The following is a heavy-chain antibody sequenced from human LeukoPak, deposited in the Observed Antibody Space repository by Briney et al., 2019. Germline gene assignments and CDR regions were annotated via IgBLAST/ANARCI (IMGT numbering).Heavy chain of an antibody. J-gene: IGHJ6*02. CDR1: GGSLGGYY. D-gene: IGHD2/OR15-2a*01. CDR3: ARAYFPYYYYGMDV. V-gene: IGHV4-31*11. Sequence: SETLSLTCGVSGGSLGGYYWSWIRQHPGKGLEWIGYIYYSGSTYYNPSLKSRVTISVDTSKNQFSLKLSSVTAADTAVYYCARAYFPYYYYGMDVWGQGTTVTVSS. CDR2: IYYSGST.